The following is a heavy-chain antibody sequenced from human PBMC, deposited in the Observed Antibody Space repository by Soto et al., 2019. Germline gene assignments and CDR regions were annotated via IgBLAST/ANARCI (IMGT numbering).Heavy chain of an antibody. CDR1: GGTFSSYA. D-gene: IGHD3-3*01. V-gene: IGHV1-69*13. J-gene: IGHJ5*02. CDR3: ARVFSPNWFDP. CDR2: IIPIFGTA. Sequence: AASVKVSCKASGGTFSSYAISWVRQAPGQGLEWMGGIIPIFGTANYAQKFQGRVTITADESTSTAYMELNSLRSEDTAVYYCARVFSPNWFDPWGQGTLVTVSS.